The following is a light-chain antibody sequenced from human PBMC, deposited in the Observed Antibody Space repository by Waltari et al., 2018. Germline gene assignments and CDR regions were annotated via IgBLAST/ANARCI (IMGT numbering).Light chain of an antibody. CDR2: GAS. Sequence: DIVMTQSPDSLAASLGERDTINCKSSQSVLYSSNNKNYLAWYQQKPGQPPKLLIYGASTRESGVPDRFSGSGSETDFTLTVSSLQAEDVAVYYCQQYYSTPTFGQGTKLEIK. V-gene: IGKV4-1*01. J-gene: IGKJ2*01. CDR3: QQYYSTPT. CDR1: QSVLYSSNNKNY.